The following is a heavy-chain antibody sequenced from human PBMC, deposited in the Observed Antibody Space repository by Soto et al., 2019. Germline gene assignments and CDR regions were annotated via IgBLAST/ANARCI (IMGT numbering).Heavy chain of an antibody. CDR3: ARGRYGDY. V-gene: IGHV1-18*01. CDR1: GYAFTTYG. D-gene: IGHD1-1*01. CDR2: ISAHNGNT. Sequence: QVHLVQSGAEVKKPGASVKVSCKGSGYAFTTYGITWVRQAPGQGLGWMGWISAHNGNTNYAQKLQGRVTVTRDTSTSTAYMELRSLRYDDTAVYYCARGRYGDYWGQGALVTVSS. J-gene: IGHJ4*02.